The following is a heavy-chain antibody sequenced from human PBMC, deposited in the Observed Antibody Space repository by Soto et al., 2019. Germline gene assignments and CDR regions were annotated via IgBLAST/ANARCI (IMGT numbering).Heavy chain of an antibody. CDR1: GGSISSGGYY. J-gene: IGHJ4*02. V-gene: IGHV4-31*03. CDR2: IYYSGST. D-gene: IGHD2-2*01. Sequence: PSETLYLTSTVSGGSISSGGYYWSWIRQHPGKGLEWIGYIYYSGSTYYNPSLKSRVTISVDTSKNQFSLKLSSVTAADTAVYYCATSSPHYYFDYWGQGTLVTVSS. CDR3: ATSSPHYYFDY.